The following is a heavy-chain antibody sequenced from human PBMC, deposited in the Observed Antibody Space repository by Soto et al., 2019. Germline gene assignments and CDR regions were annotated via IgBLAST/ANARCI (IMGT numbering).Heavy chain of an antibody. J-gene: IGHJ6*03. V-gene: IGHV4-61*05. Sequence: PSETLSLTCTVSGVSISSSSYYWGWIRLLPGKGLEWVGYIYYSGSTSYNPSLRRRVIMSVDTSKRQFSLQLKSVTAADTAIYYCARTVLGPDILADQFVDYYYYMDVWGQGTTVTVSS. CDR2: IYYSGST. CDR1: GVSISSSSYY. CDR3: ARTVLGPDILADQFVDYYYYMDV. D-gene: IGHD3-9*01.